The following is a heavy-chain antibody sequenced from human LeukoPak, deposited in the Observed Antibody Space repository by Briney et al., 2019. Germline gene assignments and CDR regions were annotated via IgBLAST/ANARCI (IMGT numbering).Heavy chain of an antibody. CDR3: AKCCSVGYSGYDYVDD. Sequence: VAWVKVSCKASGGTFSSYAISWVRQAPGEGLEWMGGMIPIFGTANYAQKFQGRVTITTDESTSTANMELSSLRSEHTAVYYCAKCCSVGYSGYDYVDDWGQGTLLTVSS. J-gene: IGHJ4*02. D-gene: IGHD5-12*01. CDR2: MIPIFGTA. V-gene: IGHV1-69*05. CDR1: GGTFSSYA.